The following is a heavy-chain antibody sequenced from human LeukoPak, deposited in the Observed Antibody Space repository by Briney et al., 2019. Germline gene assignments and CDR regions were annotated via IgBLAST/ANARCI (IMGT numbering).Heavy chain of an antibody. J-gene: IGHJ6*04. V-gene: IGHV4-38-2*02. CDR1: GYSISSGYY. D-gene: IGHD3-9*01. CDR3: ARVRMTGTLDV. Sequence: SETLSLTCTVSGYSISSGYYWGWIRQPPGKGLEWIGSIYHSRSTYYNPSLKSRVTISLDTSKNQFSLKLSSVTAADTAVYYCARVRMTGTLDVWGKGTTVTVSS. CDR2: IYHSRST.